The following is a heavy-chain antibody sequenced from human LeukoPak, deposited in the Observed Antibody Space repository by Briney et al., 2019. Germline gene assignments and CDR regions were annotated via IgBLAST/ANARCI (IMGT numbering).Heavy chain of an antibody. CDR3: ARDWEVRGVREWFDP. D-gene: IGHD3-10*01. CDR2: VYHTGGT. V-gene: IGHV4-4*02. Sequence: KPSGTLVLTCAVSGGSISTNNWFSWVRQAPGKGLEWIGEVYHTGGTNYNPSLKSRVTTSVDRSKNQFSLNLNSVTAADTAVYYCARDWEVRGVREWFDPWGQGTLVTVSS. CDR1: GGSISTNNW. J-gene: IGHJ5*02.